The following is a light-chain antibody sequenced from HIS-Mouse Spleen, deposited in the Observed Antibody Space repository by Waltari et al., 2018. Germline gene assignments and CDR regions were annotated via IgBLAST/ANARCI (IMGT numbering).Light chain of an antibody. V-gene: IGKV2-30*02. J-gene: IGKJ2*01. CDR3: MQGTHWPIT. CDR2: KVS. CDR1: QSLVHSDGNTY. Sequence: DVVMTQSPLSLPVTLGQPASISCRSSQSLVHSDGNTYLNWFQQRPGQSPRRLIYKVSSRDSGVPERFSGSGSGTDFTLKISRVEAEDVGVYYCMQGTHWPITFGQGTKLEIK.